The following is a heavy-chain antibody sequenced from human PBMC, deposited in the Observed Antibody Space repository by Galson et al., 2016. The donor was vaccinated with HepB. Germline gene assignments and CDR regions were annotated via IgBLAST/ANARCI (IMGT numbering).Heavy chain of an antibody. CDR2: VNAGNGNT. J-gene: IGHJ4*02. D-gene: IGHD3-10*01. Sequence: SVKVSCKASGYIFTTYLIHWVRQAPGQRPEWMGWVNAGNGNTEYSQKLQGRVIITRDTSASTAYMELSSLTAEDTAVYYCVTGFGGSGSYWGQGTLVTVSS. CDR3: VTGFGGSGSY. CDR1: GYIFTTYL. V-gene: IGHV1-3*01.